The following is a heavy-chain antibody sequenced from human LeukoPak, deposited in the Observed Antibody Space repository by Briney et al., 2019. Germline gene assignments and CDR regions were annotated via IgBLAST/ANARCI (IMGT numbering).Heavy chain of an antibody. Sequence: GGSLGLSCAASGFTFSSYGMHWVRQAPGKGLEWVAFIRYDGSNKYYADSVKGRFTISRDNSKNTLYLQMNSLRAEDTAVYYCAKDRAVAGTGYYFDYWGQGTLVTVSS. CDR2: IRYDGSNK. J-gene: IGHJ4*02. CDR1: GFTFSSYG. D-gene: IGHD6-19*01. CDR3: AKDRAVAGTGYYFDY. V-gene: IGHV3-30*02.